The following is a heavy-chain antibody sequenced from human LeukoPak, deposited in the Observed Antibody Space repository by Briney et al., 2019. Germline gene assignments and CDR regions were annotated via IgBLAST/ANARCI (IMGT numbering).Heavy chain of an antibody. Sequence: PPETLCLTCTVSGVALSSYYWSWIRQPPGKGLEWVWYIYYSGSTNYKPSPKSRVTTSVDTSKNKLSLKLSSLTAADTAVCYCARYFSSGWYSRSYYYNYMDGWGRGTTATVSS. D-gene: IGHD6-19*01. CDR3: ARYFSSGWYSRSYYYNYMDG. V-gene: IGHV4-59*08. CDR2: IYYSGST. J-gene: IGHJ6*03. CDR1: GVALSSYY.